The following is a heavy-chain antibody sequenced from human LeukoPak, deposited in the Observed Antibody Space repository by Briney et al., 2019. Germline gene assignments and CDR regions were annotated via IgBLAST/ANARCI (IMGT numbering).Heavy chain of an antibody. V-gene: IGHV3-48*01. J-gene: IGHJ1*01. CDR1: GFTFSSYS. CDR2: ISSSSSTI. CDR3: ASMGDSSGYYYVRIGYFQH. D-gene: IGHD3-22*01. Sequence: PGGSLRLSCAASGFTFSSYSMNWVRQAPGKGLEWVSYISSSSSTIYYADSVKGRFTISRDNAKNSLYLQMNSLRAEDTAVYYCASMGDSSGYYYVRIGYFQHWGQGTLVTVPS.